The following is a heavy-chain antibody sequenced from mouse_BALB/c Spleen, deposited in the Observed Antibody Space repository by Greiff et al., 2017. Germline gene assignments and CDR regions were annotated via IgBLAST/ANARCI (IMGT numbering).Heavy chain of an antibody. V-gene: IGHV1-54*03. J-gene: IGHJ3*01. CDR2: INPGSGGT. CDR3: ATTATAWFAY. D-gene: IGHD1-2*01. Sequence: VQLQESGAELVRPGTSVKVSCKASGYAFTNYLIEWVKQRPGQGLEWIGVINPGSGGTNYNEKFKGKATLTADKSSSTAYMQLSSLTSDDSAVYVCATTATAWFAYWGQGTRVTVSA. CDR1: GYAFTNYL.